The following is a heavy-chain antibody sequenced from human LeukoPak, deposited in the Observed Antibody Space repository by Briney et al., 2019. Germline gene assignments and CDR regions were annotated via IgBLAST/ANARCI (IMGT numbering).Heavy chain of an antibody. V-gene: IGHV3-49*04. J-gene: IGHJ3*02. CDR2: IRSKAYGGTT. D-gene: IGHD3-16*01. CDR3: TRGGHPATLDAFDI. Sequence: GGSLRLPCTASGFNFGDYAMSWVRQAPGKGLEWVGFIRSKAYGGTTEYAASVKGRFTISRDDSKSIAYLQMNSLKTEDTAVYYCTRGGHPATLDAFDIWGQGTMVTVSS. CDR1: GFNFGDYA.